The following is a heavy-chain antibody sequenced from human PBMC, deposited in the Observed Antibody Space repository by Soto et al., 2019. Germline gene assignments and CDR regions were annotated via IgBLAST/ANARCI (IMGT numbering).Heavy chain of an antibody. CDR1: GGSISSYY. Sequence: SETLSLTCTVSGGSISSYYWSWIRQPAGKGLEWIGRIYTSGSTNYNPSLKSRVTMSVDTSKNQFSLKLTSVTAADTALYYCARGSCSSPNCYSFSGYYGMDVWGQGTTVTVSS. D-gene: IGHD2-2*01. J-gene: IGHJ6*02. CDR3: ARGSCSSPNCYSFSGYYGMDV. V-gene: IGHV4-4*07. CDR2: IYTSGST.